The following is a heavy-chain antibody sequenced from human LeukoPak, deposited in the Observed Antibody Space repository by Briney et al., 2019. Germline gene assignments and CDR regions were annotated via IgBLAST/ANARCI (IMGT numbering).Heavy chain of an antibody. D-gene: IGHD3-9*01. Sequence: GGSLRLSCAASGFTLSSYWMIWVRQAPGKGLEWVANIKQDGSEKYYVDSVKGRFTISRDNAKNSLYLQMNSLRAEDTAVYYCARTLYYDILTGYSPTPYYFDYWGQGTLVTVSS. CDR1: GFTLSSYW. CDR3: ARTLYYDILTGYSPTPYYFDY. J-gene: IGHJ4*02. V-gene: IGHV3-7*03. CDR2: IKQDGSEK.